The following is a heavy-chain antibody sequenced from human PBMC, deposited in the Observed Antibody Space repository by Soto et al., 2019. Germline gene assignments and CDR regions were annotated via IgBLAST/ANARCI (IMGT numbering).Heavy chain of an antibody. CDR3: ASSRITIFGVVIYYYGMDV. D-gene: IGHD3-3*01. V-gene: IGHV1-69*13. CDR1: GGTFSSYA. CDR2: IIPIFGTA. Sequence: SVKVSCKASGGTFSSYAISWVRQAPGQGLEWMGGIIPIFGTANYAQKFQGRVTITADESTSTAYMELSSLRSEDTAVYYCASSRITIFGVVIYYYGMDVWGQGTTVTVSS. J-gene: IGHJ6*02.